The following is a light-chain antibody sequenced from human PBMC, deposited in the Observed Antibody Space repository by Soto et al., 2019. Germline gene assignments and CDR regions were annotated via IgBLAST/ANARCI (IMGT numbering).Light chain of an antibody. CDR1: SGSIDSNY. Sequence: NFMLTQPHSVSESPGKTVTISCTRSSGSIDSNYVQWYQQRPGSAPTTVIYEDNQRPSGVPDRFSGSIDSSSNSASLTVSGLKTEDEADYYCQSYVTKGVVFGGGTKLTVL. CDR2: EDN. CDR3: QSYVTKGVV. J-gene: IGLJ2*01. V-gene: IGLV6-57*04.